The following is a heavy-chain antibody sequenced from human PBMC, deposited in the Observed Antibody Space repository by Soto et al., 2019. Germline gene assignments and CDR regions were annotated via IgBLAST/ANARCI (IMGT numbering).Heavy chain of an antibody. Sequence: SVKVSCKASGGTFSSYAISWVRQAPGQGLEWMGGIIPIFGTANYAQKFQGRVTITADESTSTAYMELSSLRSEDTAVYYCATDPGRRAARPGVYYYYYMDVWGKGTTVTVSS. CDR2: IIPIFGTA. CDR1: GGTFSSYA. D-gene: IGHD6-6*01. CDR3: ATDPGRRAARPGVYYYYYMDV. J-gene: IGHJ6*03. V-gene: IGHV1-69*13.